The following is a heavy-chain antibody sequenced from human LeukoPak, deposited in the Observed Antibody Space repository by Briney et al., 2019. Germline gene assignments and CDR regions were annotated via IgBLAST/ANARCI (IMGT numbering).Heavy chain of an antibody. Sequence: GGSLRLSCAASGFTFSSYSMIWVRQAPGKGLEWVSFIIGSSSTIYYADSVKGRFTISRDNARNSLSLQMNSLRAEDTAVYYCARLDVVVTAIHYWGQGTLVTVSS. CDR3: ARLDVVVTAIHY. D-gene: IGHD2-21*02. CDR1: GFTFSSYS. J-gene: IGHJ4*02. V-gene: IGHV3-48*01. CDR2: IIGSSSTI.